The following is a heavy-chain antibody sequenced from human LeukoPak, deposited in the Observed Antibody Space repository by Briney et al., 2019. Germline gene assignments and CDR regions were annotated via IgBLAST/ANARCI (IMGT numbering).Heavy chain of an antibody. CDR1: GGSISSSRCY. J-gene: IGHJ4*02. Sequence: PSEILSFTCTASGGSISSSRCYWGWIRKPPGKGLERIGTIYSSGSTYYNPYLKIRVTISVATCENKVSMTLRSVTAANTAVYYCATQGSRNCRSPVNYWGQGTLVTVAS. CDR2: IYSSGST. D-gene: IGHD1-14*01. V-gene: IGHV4-39*01. CDR3: ATQGSRNCRSPVNY.